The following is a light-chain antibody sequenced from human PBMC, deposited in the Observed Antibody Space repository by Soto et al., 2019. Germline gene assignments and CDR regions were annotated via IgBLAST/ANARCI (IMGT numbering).Light chain of an antibody. CDR2: DAS. CDR3: QQRSNWLALT. J-gene: IGKJ4*01. CDR1: QSVSSY. V-gene: IGKV3-11*01. Sequence: EIVLTQSPATLSLSPGERATLSCRASQSVSSYIAWYQQKPGQAPRLLIYDASNRATGIPARFSGRGSGTDFTLTISSLEPEDFAVYYCQQRSNWLALTFGGGTKVEIK.